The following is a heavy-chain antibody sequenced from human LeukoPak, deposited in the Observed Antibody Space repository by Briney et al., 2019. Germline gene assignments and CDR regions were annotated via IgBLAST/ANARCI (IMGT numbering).Heavy chain of an antibody. J-gene: IGHJ4*02. CDR3: VSFYETY. D-gene: IGHD2/OR15-2a*01. Sequence: GGSLRLSCAASGNSWMHWVRQAPGKGLVWVSDINSDGSWTSYADSLKGRFTISKDNAKNTVYLQMNSLRAEDTAVYYCVSFYETYWGRGTLVTVSS. CDR1: GNSW. V-gene: IGHV3-74*01. CDR2: INSDGSWT.